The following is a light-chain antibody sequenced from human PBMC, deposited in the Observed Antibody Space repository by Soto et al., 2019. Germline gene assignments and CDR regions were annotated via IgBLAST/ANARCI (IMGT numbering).Light chain of an antibody. CDR3: QQSYSTPYT. CDR1: QSISSY. Sequence: DIQMNQSPSSLSASVGDRVTITCRASQSISSYLNWYQQKPGTAPKLLIYAASSLQSGVPSRFSGSGSGTDFTLTISSLQPEDFATYHCQQSYSTPYTFGQGTKLEIK. J-gene: IGKJ2*01. CDR2: AAS. V-gene: IGKV1-39*01.